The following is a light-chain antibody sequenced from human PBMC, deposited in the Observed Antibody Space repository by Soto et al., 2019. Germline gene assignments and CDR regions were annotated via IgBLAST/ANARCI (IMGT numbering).Light chain of an antibody. CDR3: SSYTSSSTLDV. V-gene: IGLV2-14*01. CDR2: EVS. J-gene: IGLJ1*01. Sequence: QSVLTQPASVSGSPGQSITISCTGTSSDVGGYNYVSWYQQHPGKAPKLMIYEVSNRPSGVSNRFSGSKSGNTASLTISGLQAVDEADYYCSSYTSSSTLDVFGTGTKVTV. CDR1: SSDVGGYNY.